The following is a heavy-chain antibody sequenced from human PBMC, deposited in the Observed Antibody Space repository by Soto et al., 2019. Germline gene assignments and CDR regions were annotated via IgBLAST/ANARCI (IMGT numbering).Heavy chain of an antibody. Sequence: ASVKVSCKASGYTFKNYDINWVRQAPGHGLEWMGWMNPNNGNTGYAERFQGRVTLTKNTSISTAYMELSNLRTDDSAVYYCARRARLQHSNWNQFYYALDVWGQGTTVTVSS. CDR3: ARRARLQHSNWNQFYYALDV. V-gene: IGHV1-8*01. D-gene: IGHD1-20*01. J-gene: IGHJ6*02. CDR2: MNPNNGNT. CDR1: GYTFKNYD.